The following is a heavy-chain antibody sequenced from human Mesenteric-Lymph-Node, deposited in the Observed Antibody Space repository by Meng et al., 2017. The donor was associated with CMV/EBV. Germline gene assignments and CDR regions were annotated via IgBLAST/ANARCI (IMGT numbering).Heavy chain of an antibody. J-gene: IGHJ4*02. V-gene: IGHV3-48*03. CDR3: ARGTSLWSGYRYLDS. CDR1: EFIFSSYE. CDR2: ISGSGNTI. D-gene: IGHD3-3*01. Sequence: GGSLRLSCAASEFIFSSYELNWVRQAPGKGLEWVAQISGSGNTIYYADSVKGRFIISRDNPNYSLYLQMNSLRAEDTAVYFCARGTSLWSGYRYLDSWGRGTLVTVSS.